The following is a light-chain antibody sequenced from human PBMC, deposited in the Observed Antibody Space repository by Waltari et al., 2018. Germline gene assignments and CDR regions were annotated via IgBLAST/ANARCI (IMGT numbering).Light chain of an antibody. CDR3: SSYTTTNTLV. Sequence: WYQQHPGKAPKLNIYGVSHRPSGVANRCSGSKAGNTASLTISGLQAEDEAYYYCSSYTTTNTLVVGAGTKVTVL. V-gene: IGLV2-14*03. J-gene: IGLJ1*01. CDR2: GVS.